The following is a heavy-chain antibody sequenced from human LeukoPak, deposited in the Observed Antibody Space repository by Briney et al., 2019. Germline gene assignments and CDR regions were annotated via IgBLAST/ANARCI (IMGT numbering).Heavy chain of an antibody. CDR3: ARDLGYCTSTSCYSLYGMDV. D-gene: IGHD2-2*02. Sequence: GGSLRLSCAASGFTFSSYEMNWVRQAPGKGLEWVSYISSSGSTIHYADSVKVRFTISRDNGKNSLYLQMNSLRAEDTAVYYCARDLGYCTSTSCYSLYGMDVWGKGTTVTVSS. V-gene: IGHV3-48*03. CDR2: ISSSGSTI. J-gene: IGHJ6*04. CDR1: GFTFSSYE.